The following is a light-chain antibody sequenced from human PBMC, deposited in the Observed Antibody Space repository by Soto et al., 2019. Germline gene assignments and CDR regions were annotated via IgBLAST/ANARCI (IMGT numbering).Light chain of an antibody. J-gene: IGKJ1*01. CDR3: QQYGSSRA. CDR2: RAS. Sequence: EIVLTQSPGTLSLSPEERATLSCRASQSVSSSYLAWYQQKPGQAPRLLIYRASSRATGIPDRFSGSGSGTDFTLTISRLEPEDFPVYYCQQYGSSRALGQGTKVEIK. V-gene: IGKV3-20*01. CDR1: QSVSSSY.